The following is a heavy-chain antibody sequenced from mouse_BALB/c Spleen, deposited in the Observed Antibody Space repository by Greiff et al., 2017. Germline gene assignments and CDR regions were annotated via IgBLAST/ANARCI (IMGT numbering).Heavy chain of an antibody. D-gene: IGHD2-14*01. Sequence: VQLKESGPGLVKPSQSLSLTCTVTGYSITSDYAWNWIRQFPGNKLEWMGYISYSGSTSYNPSLKSRISITRDTSKNQFFLQLNSVTTEDTATYYCARSERYDENFDVWGAGTTVTVSS. V-gene: IGHV3-2*02. CDR3: ARSERYDENFDV. CDR2: ISYSGST. J-gene: IGHJ1*01. CDR1: GYSITSDYA.